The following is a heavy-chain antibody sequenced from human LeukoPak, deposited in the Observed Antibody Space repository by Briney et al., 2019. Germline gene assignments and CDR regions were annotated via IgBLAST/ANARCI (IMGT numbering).Heavy chain of an antibody. CDR1: GGTFSSYA. Sequence: ASVKVSCKASGGTFSSYAISWVRQAPGQGLEWMGWISAYNGNTNYAQKPQGRVTMTTDTSTSTAYMELRSLRSDDTAVYYCARDTQFKGGFDPWGQGTLVTVSS. J-gene: IGHJ5*02. CDR3: ARDTQFKGGFDP. V-gene: IGHV1-18*01. CDR2: ISAYNGNT. D-gene: IGHD5-24*01.